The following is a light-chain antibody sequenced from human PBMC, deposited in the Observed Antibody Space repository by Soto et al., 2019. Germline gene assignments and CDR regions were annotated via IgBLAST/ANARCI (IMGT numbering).Light chain of an antibody. CDR3: SSYTSSSTPYV. Sequence: ITYNKTNSDVGGYNYVSWYQQHPGKAPKLMIYDVSNRPSGVSNRFSGSKSGNTASLTISGLQAEDEADYYCSSYTSSSTPYVFGTGTKVTVL. CDR1: NSDVGGYNY. V-gene: IGLV2-14*04. CDR2: DVS. J-gene: IGLJ1*01.